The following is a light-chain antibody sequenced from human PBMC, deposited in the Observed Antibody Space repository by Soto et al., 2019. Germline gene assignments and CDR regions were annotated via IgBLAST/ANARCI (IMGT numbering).Light chain of an antibody. V-gene: IGKV1-5*03. Sequence: EIQMAQSPSTLSGSVGDRVTITCRASQTISSWLAWYQQKPGKAPKLLIYKASTLKSGVPSRFSGSGSGTEFTLTISSLQPDDFATYYCQQYNSYLYTFGQGTKV. J-gene: IGKJ2*01. CDR2: KAS. CDR1: QTISSW. CDR3: QQYNSYLYT.